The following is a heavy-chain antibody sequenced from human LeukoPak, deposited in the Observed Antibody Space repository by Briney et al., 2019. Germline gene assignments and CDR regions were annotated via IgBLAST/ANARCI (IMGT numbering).Heavy chain of an antibody. V-gene: IGHV4-4*07. J-gene: IGHJ6*04. CDR1: GGPISSYY. CDR3: AREPIGYSTGMDV. CDR2: IYTSGST. Sequence: AETLSLTCTVSGGPISSYYWRWIRQPAGKGLEWIGRIYTSGSTNYNPSLKSRVTISVDKSKNQFSLKLSSVTAADTAVYYCAREPIGYSTGMDVWGKGTTVTVSS. D-gene: IGHD6-13*01.